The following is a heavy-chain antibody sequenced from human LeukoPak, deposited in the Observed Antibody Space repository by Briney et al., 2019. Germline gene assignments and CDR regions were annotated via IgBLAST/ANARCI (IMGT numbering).Heavy chain of an antibody. D-gene: IGHD1-26*01. J-gene: IGHJ4*02. CDR2: ISYDGSNK. CDR3: AKEGSNGDFDY. V-gene: IGHV3-30*18. Sequence: GGSLRLSCAATGFTFSSYDMHWVRQAPGKGLEWVTVISYDGSNKYYGDSVKGRFTISRDNSKNTLYLKMNSLRAEDTAVYYCAKEGSNGDFDYWGQGTLVTVSS. CDR1: GFTFSSYD.